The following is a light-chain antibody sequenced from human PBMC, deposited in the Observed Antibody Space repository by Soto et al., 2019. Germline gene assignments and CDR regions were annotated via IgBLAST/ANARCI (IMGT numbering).Light chain of an antibody. Sequence: DIQMTQSPSTLSASVGDRVTITCRASQSISSYLNWYQQKPGKAPKLLIYAASSLQSGVPSRFSGSGSGTDFTLKISRVEAEDVGVYYCMQATQFPWTFGQGTKVDIK. J-gene: IGKJ1*01. V-gene: IGKV1-39*01. CDR3: MQATQFPWT. CDR1: QSISSY. CDR2: AAS.